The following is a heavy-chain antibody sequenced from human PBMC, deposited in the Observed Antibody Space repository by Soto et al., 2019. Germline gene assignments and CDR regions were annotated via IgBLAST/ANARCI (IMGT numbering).Heavy chain of an antibody. J-gene: IGHJ5*02. Sequence: SVKVSCKASGGTFSSYTISWVRQAPGQGLEWMGRIIPILGIANYAQKFQGRVTITADKSTSTAYMELSSLRSEDTAVYYCASDRDPNDPYKGVDPWGQGTLVTCSS. CDR3: ASDRDPNDPYKGVDP. CDR2: IIPILGIA. V-gene: IGHV1-69*02. D-gene: IGHD1-1*01. CDR1: GGTFSSYT.